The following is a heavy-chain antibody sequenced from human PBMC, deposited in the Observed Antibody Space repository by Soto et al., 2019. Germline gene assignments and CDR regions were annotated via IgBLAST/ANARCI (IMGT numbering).Heavy chain of an antibody. CDR1: GFTFSSYS. CDR3: ARDRDLKYYYDSSGFDAFDI. V-gene: IGHV3-21*01. CDR2: ISSSSSYT. Sequence: GGSLRLSCAASGFTFSSYSMNWVRQAPGKGLEWVSSISSSSSYTYYADSVKGRFTISRDNAKNSLYLQMNSLRAEDTAVYYCARDRDLKYYYDSSGFDAFDIWGQGTMVTVSS. J-gene: IGHJ3*02. D-gene: IGHD3-22*01.